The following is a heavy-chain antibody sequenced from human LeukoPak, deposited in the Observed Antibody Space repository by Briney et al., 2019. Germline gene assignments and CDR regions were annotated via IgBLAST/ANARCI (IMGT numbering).Heavy chain of an antibody. D-gene: IGHD1-26*01. CDR2: INPNSGGT. J-gene: IGHJ4*02. CDR3: ARDSGSYWGGFDY. Sequence: ASVKVSCKASGYTFTGYHMHWVRQAPGQGLEWMGWINPNSGGTNYAQKFQGRVTMTRDTSISTAYMALSRLRSDDTAVYYCARDSGSYWGGFDYWGQGTLVTVSS. CDR1: GYTFTGYH. V-gene: IGHV1-2*02.